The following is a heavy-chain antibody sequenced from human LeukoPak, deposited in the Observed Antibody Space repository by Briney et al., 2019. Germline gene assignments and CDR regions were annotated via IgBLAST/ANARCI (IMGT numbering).Heavy chain of an antibody. D-gene: IGHD3-10*01. CDR2: IYYSGST. CDR3: ATTLARGENWFDP. V-gene: IGHV4-39*07. J-gene: IGHJ5*02. Sequence: SETLSLTCTVSGGSISSSSYYWGWIRQPPGKGLEWIASIYYSGSTYYNPSLKSRVTISVDTSKNHFSLKLSSVTAADTAVYYCATTLARGENWFDPWGQGTLVTVSS. CDR1: GGSISSSSYY.